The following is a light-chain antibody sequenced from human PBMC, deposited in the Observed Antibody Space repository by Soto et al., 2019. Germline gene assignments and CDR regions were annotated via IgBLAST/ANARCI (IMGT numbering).Light chain of an antibody. Sequence: QSALTQPASVSGSPGQSITISCTGTSSDVGSYNLVSWYQLHPGKAPKLMIYEGSKRPSGVSNRFSGSKSGNTASLTISGIQAEDEADYYCCSYAGSSTYVVFGGGTQLTVL. J-gene: IGLJ2*01. V-gene: IGLV2-23*01. CDR3: CSYAGSSTYVV. CDR1: SSDVGSYNL. CDR2: EGS.